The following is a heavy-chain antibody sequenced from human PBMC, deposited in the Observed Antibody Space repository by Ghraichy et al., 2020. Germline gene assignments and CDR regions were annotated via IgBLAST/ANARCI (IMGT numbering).Heavy chain of an antibody. J-gene: IGHJ4*02. D-gene: IGHD2-8*02. V-gene: IGHV3-7*04. CDR1: GFTFSNYW. CDR3: VRCTELHRI. Sequence: GGSLRLSCAASGFTFSNYWMTWVRQAPGKGLEWVANIKQDGSQKYYVDSVKGRFTISRDNAKNSLYLQMNSLRAEDTAVYYCVRCTELHRIWGQGTLVTVSS. CDR2: IKQDGSQK.